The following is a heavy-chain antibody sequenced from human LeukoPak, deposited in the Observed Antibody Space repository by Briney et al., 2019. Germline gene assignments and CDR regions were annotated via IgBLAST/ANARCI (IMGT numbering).Heavy chain of an antibody. CDR1: GFTVSTNY. CDR3: ARRFDY. V-gene: IGHV3-53*01. J-gene: IGHJ4*02. CDR2: IYSGGST. Sequence: GGSLRLSCAASGFTVSTNYMSWVRQAPGKGLEWVSIIYSGGSTSYADSVKGRFTISRDNAKDSLYLQMNSLRAEDTAVYYCARRFDYWGQGTLVTVSS.